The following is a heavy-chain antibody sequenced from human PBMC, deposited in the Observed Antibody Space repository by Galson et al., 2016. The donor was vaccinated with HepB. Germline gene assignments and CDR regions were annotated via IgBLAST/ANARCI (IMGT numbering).Heavy chain of an antibody. CDR2: ISWSSGSI. CDR3: AKDIDYTWYLNSLDS. V-gene: IGHV3-9*01. CDR1: GFTFDDYA. J-gene: IGHJ5*01. D-gene: IGHD2-2*02. Sequence: SLRLSCAASGFTFDDYAMHWVRQVPGKGLEWVSGISWSSGSIGYADSVKGRFTISRDNAKNSLYLQMKSLRVEDTALYYCAKDIDYTWYLNSLDSWGQGTLVIVSA.